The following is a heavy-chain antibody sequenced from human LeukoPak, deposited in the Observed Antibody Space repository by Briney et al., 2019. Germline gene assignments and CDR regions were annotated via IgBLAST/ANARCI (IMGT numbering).Heavy chain of an antibody. CDR1: GFTISSYS. V-gene: IGHV3-21*01. D-gene: IGHD4-17*01. Sequence: AGGSLRLSCAASGFTISSYSMNWVRQAPGKGLEWVSSISSSSSYIYYADSVKGRFTISRDNAKNSLYLQMNSLRAEDTAVYYCARDDYGGIDYWGQGTLVTVSS. J-gene: IGHJ4*02. CDR3: ARDDYGGIDY. CDR2: ISSSSSYI.